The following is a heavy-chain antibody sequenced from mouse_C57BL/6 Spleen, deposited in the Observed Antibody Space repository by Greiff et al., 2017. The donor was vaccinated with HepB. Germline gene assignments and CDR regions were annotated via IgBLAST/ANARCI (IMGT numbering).Heavy chain of an antibody. CDR3: AGGDYGSSYAY. Sequence: QVQLKQPGAELVRPGSSVKLSCKASGYTFTSYWMHWVKQRPIQGLEWIGNIDPSDSETHYNQKFKDKATLTVDKSSSTAYMQLSSLTSEDSAVYYCAGGDYGSSYAYWGQGTLVTVSA. V-gene: IGHV1-52*01. D-gene: IGHD1-1*01. CDR1: GYTFTSYW. J-gene: IGHJ3*01. CDR2: IDPSDSET.